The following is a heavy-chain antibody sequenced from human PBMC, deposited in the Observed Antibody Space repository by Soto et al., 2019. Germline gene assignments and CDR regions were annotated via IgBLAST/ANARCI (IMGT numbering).Heavy chain of an antibody. CDR1: GYTFTSYD. V-gene: IGHV1-8*01. D-gene: IGHD2-21*02. Sequence: GASVKVSCKASGYTFTSYDINWVRQATGQGLEWMGWMNPNSGNTGYAQKFQGRVTMTRNTSISTAYMELSSLRSEDTAVYYCARMVWPYCGGDCYRPPLEGMDVWGQGTTVTSP. CDR3: ARMVWPYCGGDCYRPPLEGMDV. J-gene: IGHJ6*02. CDR2: MNPNSGNT.